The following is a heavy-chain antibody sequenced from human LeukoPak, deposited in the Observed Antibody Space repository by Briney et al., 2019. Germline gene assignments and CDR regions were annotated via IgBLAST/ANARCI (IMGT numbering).Heavy chain of an antibody. CDR1: GGSFSGYY. V-gene: IGHV4-34*01. D-gene: IGHD2-2*01. CDR2: INHSGST. J-gene: IGHJ4*02. Sequence: PSETLSLTCAVYGGSFSGYYWSWIRQPPGKGLEWIGEINHSGSTNYNPPLKSRVTISVDTSKNQFSLKLSSVTAADTAVYYCARGYQFRQWYFDYWGQGTLVTVSS. CDR3: ARGYQFRQWYFDY.